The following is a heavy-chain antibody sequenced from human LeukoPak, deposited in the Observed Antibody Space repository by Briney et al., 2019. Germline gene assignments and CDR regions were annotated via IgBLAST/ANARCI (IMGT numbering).Heavy chain of an antibody. CDR1: GGSISSSSYY. D-gene: IGHD6-13*01. CDR2: IYYSGST. CDR3: ARLVEAAVNWFDP. Sequence: SETLSLTCTVSGGSISSSSYYWGWIRQPPGTGLEWIGSIYYSGSTYYNPSLKSRLTISVDTSKNHLSLKLSSVTDADTAAYYCARLVEAAVNWFDPGGQGTLGTVS. V-gene: IGHV4-39*02. J-gene: IGHJ5*02.